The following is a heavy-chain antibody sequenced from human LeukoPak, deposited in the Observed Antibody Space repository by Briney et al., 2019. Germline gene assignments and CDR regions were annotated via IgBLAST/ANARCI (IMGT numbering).Heavy chain of an antibody. J-gene: IGHJ4*02. V-gene: IGHV1-46*01. CDR2: INPSGGST. Sequence: ASVKVSCKASGYTFTSYYMHWVRQAPGQGLEWMGIINPSGGSTSYAQKFQGSVTMTRDMSTSTVYMELSSLRSEDTAVYYCARSSIIAAAGPYYFDYWGQGTLVTVSS. CDR1: GYTFTSYY. D-gene: IGHD6-13*01. CDR3: ARSSIIAAAGPYYFDY.